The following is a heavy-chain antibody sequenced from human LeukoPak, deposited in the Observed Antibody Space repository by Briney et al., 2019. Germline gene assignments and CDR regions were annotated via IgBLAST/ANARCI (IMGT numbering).Heavy chain of an antibody. Sequence: SDTLSLTCTDSGGSISTYYWNWIRQPPGKGLEWIGYIYDSGSTKYNPSLKSRVTISVDTSKNQFSLKLSSVTAADTAVYYCARSWTEISYFDYWGRGARVTVSS. J-gene: IGHJ4*02. CDR1: GGSISTYY. D-gene: IGHD3/OR15-3a*01. CDR3: ARSWTEISYFDY. V-gene: IGHV4-59*08. CDR2: IYDSGST.